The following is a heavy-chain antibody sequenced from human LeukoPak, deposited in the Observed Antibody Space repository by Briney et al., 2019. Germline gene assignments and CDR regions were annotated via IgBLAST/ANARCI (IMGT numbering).Heavy chain of an antibody. CDR1: GFTFSSHE. D-gene: IGHD3-22*01. V-gene: IGHV3-21*05. CDR3: ARADDYYDSSGYYYGVGAFDI. CDR2: ISSSSSYT. J-gene: IGHJ3*02. Sequence: PGGSLRLSCAASGFTFSSHEMNWVRQAPGKGLEWVSYISSSSSYTNYADSVKGRFTISRDNAKNSLYLQMNSLRAEDTAVYYCARADDYYDSSGYYYGVGAFDIWGQGTMVTVSS.